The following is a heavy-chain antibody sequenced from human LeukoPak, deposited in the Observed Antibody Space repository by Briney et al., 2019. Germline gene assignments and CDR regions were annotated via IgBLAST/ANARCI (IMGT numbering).Heavy chain of an antibody. CDR2: ISSSSYTI. CDR3: ARDESTYYGTSPFDY. J-gene: IGHJ4*02. Sequence: GGSLRPSCAASGFTFSSYEMNWVRQAPGKGLEWISYISSSSYTIYYADSVKGRFTISRDNAKNSLYLQMNSLRAEDTAVYYCARDESTYYGTSPFDYWGQGTLVTVSS. V-gene: IGHV3-48*03. CDR1: GFTFSSYE. D-gene: IGHD3-10*01.